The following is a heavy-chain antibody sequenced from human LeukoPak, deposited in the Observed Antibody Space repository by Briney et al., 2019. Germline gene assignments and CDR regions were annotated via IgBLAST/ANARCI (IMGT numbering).Heavy chain of an antibody. J-gene: IGHJ4*02. V-gene: IGHV4-59*01. Sequence: SETLSLICTVSGGSISSYYWSWIRQPPGKGLEWIGYIYNSGNTNYNPSLKSRVTISIDTSKNQFSLRLSSVTAADTAVYYCARIGIVVVTPYFEYWGQGTLVTVSS. CDR3: ARIGIVVVTPYFEY. CDR2: IYNSGNT. D-gene: IGHD2-21*02. CDR1: GGSISSYY.